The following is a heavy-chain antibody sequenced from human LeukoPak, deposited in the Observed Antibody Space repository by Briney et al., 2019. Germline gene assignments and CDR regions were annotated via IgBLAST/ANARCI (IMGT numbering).Heavy chain of an antibody. CDR3: AKDSGWVQFID. D-gene: IGHD5-18*01. V-gene: IGHV3-23*01. CDR2: ISGSGGST. J-gene: IGHJ4*02. Sequence: GGSLRLSCAASGFTFSTYVMNWVRQAPGKGLEWVSDISGSGGSTDYADSVKGRFTISRDNSKNTLYLQMNSLRAEDTAVYYCAKDSGWVQFIDWGQGTLVTVSS. CDR1: GFTFSTYV.